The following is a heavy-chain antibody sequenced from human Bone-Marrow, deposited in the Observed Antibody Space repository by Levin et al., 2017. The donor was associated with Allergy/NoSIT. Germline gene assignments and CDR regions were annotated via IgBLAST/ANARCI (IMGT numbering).Heavy chain of an antibody. CDR1: GFTFSNAW. V-gene: IGHV3-15*01. D-gene: IGHD3-10*01. CDR2: IKSNIDGGTT. Sequence: GESLKISCAASGFTFSNAWMSWVRQAPGKGLEWVGRIKSNIDGGTTEYAAPVKGRFTISRDDSKNTLYLQMNSLKTEDTAVYFCTTEDYFGSGTYYYDAFDIWGQGTMVTVSS. CDR3: TTEDYFGSGTYYYDAFDI. J-gene: IGHJ3*02.